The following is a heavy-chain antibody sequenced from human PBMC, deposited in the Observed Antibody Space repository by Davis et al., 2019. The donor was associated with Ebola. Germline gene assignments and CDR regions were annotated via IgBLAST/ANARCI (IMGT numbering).Heavy chain of an antibody. Sequence: ASVKVSCKASGYTSTSYGISWVRQAPGQGLEWMGWSSTSNGNTNYAQKLQGRVTMTTDTSTTTAYMELRSLRSDDTAMYYCVKDFWSDDPGYWGQGTLVTVSS. D-gene: IGHD3-3*01. CDR1: GYTSTSYG. CDR2: SSTSNGNT. V-gene: IGHV1-18*01. J-gene: IGHJ4*02. CDR3: VKDFWSDDPGY.